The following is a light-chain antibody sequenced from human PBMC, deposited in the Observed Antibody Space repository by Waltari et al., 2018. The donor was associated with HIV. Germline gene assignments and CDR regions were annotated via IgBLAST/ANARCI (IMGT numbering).Light chain of an antibody. V-gene: IGLV1-44*01. Sequence: QSVLTQPPSASGTPGQRVTISFSGSISNIGRNPVNWYQQLPGTAPKLLIYSNNQRPSGVPDRFSGSKSGTSASLAISGLQSEDEADYYCAAWDDSLNGVVFGGGTKLTVL. J-gene: IGLJ2*01. CDR3: AAWDDSLNGVV. CDR2: SNN. CDR1: ISNIGRNP.